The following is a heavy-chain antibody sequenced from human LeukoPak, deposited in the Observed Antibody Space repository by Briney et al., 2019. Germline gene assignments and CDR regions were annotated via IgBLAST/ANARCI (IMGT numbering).Heavy chain of an antibody. J-gene: IGHJ4*02. Sequence: ASVKVSCRTSGYDFSTYGITWVRQAPGQGLEYMGWIRPSNGNRNYAQKLQGRVTMTTDTSTNTAYMELRSLRSDDTAVYYCARSPKGEGYDYVWGSYPPWFDYWGQGTPVTVSS. CDR2: IRPSNGNR. V-gene: IGHV1-18*01. D-gene: IGHD3-16*02. CDR1: GYDFSTYG. CDR3: ARSPKGEGYDYVWGSYPPWFDY.